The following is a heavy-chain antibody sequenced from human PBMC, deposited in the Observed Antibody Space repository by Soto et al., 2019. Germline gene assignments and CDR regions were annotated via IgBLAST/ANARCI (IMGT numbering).Heavy chain of an antibody. CDR2: IYYSGST. V-gene: IGHV4-31*03. CDR3: ARGYYDFWSATPGGMDV. CDR1: GGSISSGGYY. D-gene: IGHD3-3*01. Sequence: PSETLSLTCTVSGGSISSGGYYWSWIRQHPGKDLEWIGYIYYSGSTYYNPSLKSRVTISVDTSKNQFSLKLSSVTAADTAVYYCARGYYDFWSATPGGMDVWGQGTTVTVSS. J-gene: IGHJ6*02.